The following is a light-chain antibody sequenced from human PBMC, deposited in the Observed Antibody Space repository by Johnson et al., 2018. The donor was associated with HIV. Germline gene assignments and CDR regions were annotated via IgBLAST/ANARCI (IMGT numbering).Light chain of an antibody. CDR3: GTWDSSLSAYV. V-gene: IGLV1-51*01. J-gene: IGLJ1*01. CDR1: SSNIGNNY. Sequence: QSVLTQPPSVSAAPGQKVTISCSGSSSNIGNNYVSWYQQLPGTAPKLLIYYNNKRPSGIPDRFSGSKSGTSATLGITGLQTGDGADYYCGTWDSSLSAYVFGTGTKVTVL. CDR2: YNN.